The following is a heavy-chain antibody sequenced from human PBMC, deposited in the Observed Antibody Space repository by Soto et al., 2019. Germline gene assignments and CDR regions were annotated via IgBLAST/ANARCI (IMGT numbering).Heavy chain of an antibody. D-gene: IGHD3-22*01. CDR1: GFTFSSYA. CDR2: ISGSGGST. J-gene: IGHJ4*02. V-gene: IGHV3-23*01. CDR3: AQDGPGYYDSSGPSFDY. Sequence: ESGGGLVQPGGSLRLSCAASGFTFSSYAMSWVRQAPGKGLEWVSAISGSGGSTYYADSVKGRFTISRDNSKNTLYLQMNSLRPEDTAVYYCAQDGPGYYDSSGPSFDYWGQGTMVTVSS.